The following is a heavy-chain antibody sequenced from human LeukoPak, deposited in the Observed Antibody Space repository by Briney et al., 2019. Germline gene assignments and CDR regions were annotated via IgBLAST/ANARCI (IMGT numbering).Heavy chain of an antibody. CDR2: ISGSGGST. J-gene: IGHJ4*02. CDR3: AKAEGYDFWSGYSDY. D-gene: IGHD3-3*01. Sequence: GGSLRLSCAASGFTFSSYAMSWVRQAPGKGLEWVSAISGSGGSTYYADSVKGRFTISRDNSKNTLYLQMNSLRAEDTAVYYCAKAEGYDFWSGYSDYWGQGTLVTVSS. V-gene: IGHV3-23*01. CDR1: GFTFSSYA.